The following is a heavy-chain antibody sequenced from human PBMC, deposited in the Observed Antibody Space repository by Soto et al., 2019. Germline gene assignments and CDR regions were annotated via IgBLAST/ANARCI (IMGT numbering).Heavy chain of an antibody. CDR1: GGIFSTYA. V-gene: IGHV1-69*01. J-gene: IGHJ4*02. D-gene: IGHD3-10*01. CDR2: IIPIFGTP. Sequence: QVQLVQSGAEVKKPGSSVKVSCKASGGIFSTYAISWLRQAPGQGLEWMGGIIPIFGTPNYAQRFQGRVTITADDSTSIACVELSRLRSEDTAVYYCARDPDDSGSATSYNRIDLWGQGTLVTVSS. CDR3: ARDPDDSGSATSYNRIDL.